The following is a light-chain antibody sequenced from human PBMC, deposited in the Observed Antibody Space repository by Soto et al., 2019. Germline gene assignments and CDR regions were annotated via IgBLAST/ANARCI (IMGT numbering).Light chain of an antibody. V-gene: IGKV1-39*01. J-gene: IGKJ1*01. CDR3: QQTHSTPPGT. CDR2: AAS. CDR1: QSISSY. Sequence: DIQMTQSPSSLSASVGDRVTITCRASQSISSYLNWYQLKPGKAPKLLSYAASSLQSRVPSRFSGSVAGTDFTLTISSLQPEDFVTYYCQQTHSTPPGTFGQGTKVEIE.